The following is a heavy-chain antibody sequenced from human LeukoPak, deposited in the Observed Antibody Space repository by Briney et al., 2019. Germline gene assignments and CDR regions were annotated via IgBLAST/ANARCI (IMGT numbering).Heavy chain of an antibody. D-gene: IGHD3-10*01. CDR2: IYHSGST. Sequence: PSETLSLTCTVSGYSISSGYYWGWIRQPPGKGLEWIGSIYHSGSTYYNPSLKSRVTISVDTSRNQFSLKLSSVTAADTAVYYCARDGSFHFDYWGQGTLVTVSS. J-gene: IGHJ4*02. CDR1: GYSISSGYY. CDR3: ARDGSFHFDY. V-gene: IGHV4-38-2*02.